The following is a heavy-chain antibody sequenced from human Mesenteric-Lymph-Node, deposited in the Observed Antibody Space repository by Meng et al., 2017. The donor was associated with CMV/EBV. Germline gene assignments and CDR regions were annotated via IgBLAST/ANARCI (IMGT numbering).Heavy chain of an antibody. CDR1: GFSFGDYV. J-gene: IGHJ4*02. Sequence: GESLKISCATSGFSFGDYVINWVRQAPGKGLEWVGFIRSKAYGGTEYAASVKGRFTISRDDSRSIAYLQMNSLKTEDTAVYYCTGGYYDFWSGYYKGFDYWGQGTLVTVSS. D-gene: IGHD3-3*01. CDR3: TGGYYDFWSGYYKGFDY. V-gene: IGHV3-49*04. CDR2: IRSKAYGGT.